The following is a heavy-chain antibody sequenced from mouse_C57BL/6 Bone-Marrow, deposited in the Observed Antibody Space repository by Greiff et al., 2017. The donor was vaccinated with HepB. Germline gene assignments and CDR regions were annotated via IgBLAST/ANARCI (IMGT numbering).Heavy chain of an antibody. D-gene: IGHD1-1*01. CDR2: ISYDGSN. CDR1: GYSITSCYD. V-gene: IGHV3-6*01. Sequence: ESGPGLVKPSQSLSLTCSVTGYSITSCYDWNWIRQFPGNKLEWMGYISYDGSNNYNPSLKNRISITRDTSKNQFFLKLNSVTTEDTATYYCARGAYYYGSSYWDAMDYWGQGTSVTVSS. J-gene: IGHJ4*01. CDR3: ARGAYYYGSSYWDAMDY.